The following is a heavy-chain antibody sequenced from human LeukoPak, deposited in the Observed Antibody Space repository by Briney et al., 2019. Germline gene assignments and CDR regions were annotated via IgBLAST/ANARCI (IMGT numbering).Heavy chain of an antibody. CDR2: MNLDGREK. Sequence: GSLRLSCAASGFSFSSYWLSWVRQAPGKGLEWVANMNLDGREKYYEDSVRGRFTVSRDNAKNMLYLQMNSLRVEDTAVYYCARDNSGFDYWGQGTLVAVSS. V-gene: IGHV3-7*01. CDR3: ARDNSGFDY. J-gene: IGHJ4*02. D-gene: IGHD6-19*01. CDR1: GFSFSSYW.